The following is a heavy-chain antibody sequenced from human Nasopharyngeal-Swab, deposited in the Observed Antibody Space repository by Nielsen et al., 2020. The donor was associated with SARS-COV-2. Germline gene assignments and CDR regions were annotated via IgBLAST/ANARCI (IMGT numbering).Heavy chain of an antibody. CDR2: ISSNGDYT. Sequence: GGSLRLSCAASGFTFSNYAMSCVRQAPGKGLEWVSTISSNGDYTYYADSVKGRFTISRDNSKNTLYLQMNGLRAEDTAVYYCARAWGTMGPAFDYWGQGTLVTVSS. D-gene: IGHD3-10*01. CDR3: ARAWGTMGPAFDY. CDR1: GFTFSNYA. V-gene: IGHV3-23*01. J-gene: IGHJ4*02.